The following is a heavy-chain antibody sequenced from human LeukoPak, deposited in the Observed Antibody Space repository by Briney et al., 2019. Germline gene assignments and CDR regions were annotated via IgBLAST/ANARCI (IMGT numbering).Heavy chain of an antibody. CDR1: GFTFSSYS. CDR3: ARHPPYGGSPYYYYMDV. Sequence: GGSLRLSCVASGFTFSSYSTSWVRQAPGKGLEWVSYISSSSSTIYYADSVKGRFTISRDNAKNSLYLQINSLRAEDTAVYYCARHPPYGGSPYYYYMDVWGKGTTVTVSS. CDR2: ISSSSSTI. J-gene: IGHJ6*03. V-gene: IGHV3-48*01. D-gene: IGHD2-15*01.